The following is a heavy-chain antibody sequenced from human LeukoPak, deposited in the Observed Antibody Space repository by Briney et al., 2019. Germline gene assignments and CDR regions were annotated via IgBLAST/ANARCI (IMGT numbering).Heavy chain of an antibody. Sequence: PSQTLSLTCTVSGGSISSGGYYWSWIRQHPGKGLEWIGYIYYSGSTYYNPSLKSRVTISVDTSKNQFSLKLSSVTAADTAVYYCARVPGIVENWFDPWGQGTLVTASS. J-gene: IGHJ5*02. V-gene: IGHV4-31*03. CDR1: GGSISSGGYY. CDR2: IYYSGST. CDR3: ARVPGIVENWFDP. D-gene: IGHD2-15*01.